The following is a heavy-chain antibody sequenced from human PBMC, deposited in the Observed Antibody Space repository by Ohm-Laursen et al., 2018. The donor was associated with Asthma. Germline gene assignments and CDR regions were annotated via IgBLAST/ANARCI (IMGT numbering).Heavy chain of an antibody. J-gene: IGHJ4*02. CDR2: INAGNGNT. D-gene: IGHD1-26*01. CDR1: GYTFTSYA. Sequence: AASVKVSCKASGYTFTSYAMHWVRQAPGQRLEWMGWINAGNGNTKYSQKFQGRVTITRDTSASTAYMELSSLRSEDTAVYYCARGFGGEQPGGYFDYWGQGTLVTVSS. CDR3: ARGFGGEQPGGYFDY. V-gene: IGHV1-3*01.